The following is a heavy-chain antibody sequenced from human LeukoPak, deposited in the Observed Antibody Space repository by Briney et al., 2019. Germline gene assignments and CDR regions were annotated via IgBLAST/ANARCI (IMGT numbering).Heavy chain of an antibody. Sequence: GGSLRLSCAASGFTFNTYGMHWVRQAPGKGLEWVAVISYDGSNKYYADSVKGRFTISRDNSKNTLFLQMNSLRGEDTAVYYCAKDPERSSPYYYYGMDVWGQGTTVTVSS. CDR3: AKDPERSSPYYYYGMDV. J-gene: IGHJ6*02. V-gene: IGHV3-30*18. CDR2: ISYDGSNK. CDR1: GFTFNTYG. D-gene: IGHD6-13*01.